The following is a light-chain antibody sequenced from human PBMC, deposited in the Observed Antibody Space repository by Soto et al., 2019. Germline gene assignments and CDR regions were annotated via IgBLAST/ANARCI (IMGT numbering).Light chain of an antibody. CDR2: DVT. V-gene: IGLV2-14*03. CDR1: SSDFSVYNY. J-gene: IGLJ3*02. CDR3: ASHTFYNTWV. Sequence: QSALTQPPSVSGSPGQSITISCTGTSSDFSVYNYVSWFQQHPGKAPKLMIYDVTNRPSGVSNRFSGSKSGNTASLTISGLQAEDEGDYYCASHTFYNTWVFGGGTKVTVL.